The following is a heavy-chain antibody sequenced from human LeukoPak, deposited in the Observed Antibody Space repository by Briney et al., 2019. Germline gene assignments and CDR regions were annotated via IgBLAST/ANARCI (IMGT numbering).Heavy chain of an antibody. CDR3: ARDPLRSSFDP. CDR1: GDSIITNN. V-gene: IGHV4-4*07. J-gene: IGHJ5*02. Sequence: SETLSLTCTVSGDSIITNNHWAWIRQPAGKGLEWIGRLHNSGSTNYNPSLQSRVTISVDTSKNQFSLKMTSATAADTAVYFCARDPLRSSFDPWGQGILVTVSS. D-gene: IGHD6-13*01. CDR2: LHNSGST.